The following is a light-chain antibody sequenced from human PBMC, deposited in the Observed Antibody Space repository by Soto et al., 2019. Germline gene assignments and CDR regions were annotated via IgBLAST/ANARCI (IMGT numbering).Light chain of an antibody. CDR3: QHSYSLPLT. Sequence: DIQMTQSPSSLSASVGDRVAITCRSSQSISDYLNWYQQKPGKALKLLIYGASNLQSGVPPRFSRSGSGSEFTLTISGLQPEDSAIDFCQHSYSLPLTFGPGTKVDVK. J-gene: IGKJ3*01. V-gene: IGKV1-39*01. CDR2: GAS. CDR1: QSISDY.